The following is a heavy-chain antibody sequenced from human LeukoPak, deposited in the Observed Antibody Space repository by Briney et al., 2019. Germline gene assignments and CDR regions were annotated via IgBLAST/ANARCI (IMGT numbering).Heavy chain of an antibody. J-gene: IGHJ4*02. CDR1: GYSISTGYY. D-gene: IGHD2-2*01. CDR2: IYHNETT. V-gene: IGHV4-38-2*01. Sequence: PSETLSLTCAVSGYSISTGYYWAWIRQPPGKGLEWFGSIYHNETTYYNPSLKSRVTMSVDTSKNQFSLKVTSVTAADTAVYYCARGPFDIVVVPAAHLFDYWGQGTLVTVSS. CDR3: ARGPFDIVVVPAAHLFDY.